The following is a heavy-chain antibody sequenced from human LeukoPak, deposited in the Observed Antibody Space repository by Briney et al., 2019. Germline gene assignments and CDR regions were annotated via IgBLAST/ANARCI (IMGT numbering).Heavy chain of an antibody. V-gene: IGHV3-30*03. J-gene: IGHJ4*02. CDR2: ISYDGSNK. CDR1: GFTFSSYG. Sequence: GGSLRLSCAASGFTFSSYGMHWVRQAPGKGLEWVAVISYDGSNKSYADSVKGRFAISRDNSKNTIYLLMNSLRAEDTAVYYCAFYRGAHSYFPYWGQGTLVTVSS. CDR3: AFYRGAHSYFPY. D-gene: IGHD3-10*01.